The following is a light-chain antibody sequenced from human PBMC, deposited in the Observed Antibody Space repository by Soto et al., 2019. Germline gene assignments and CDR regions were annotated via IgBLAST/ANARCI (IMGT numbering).Light chain of an antibody. J-gene: IGLJ3*02. CDR1: SSNIGAGYD. V-gene: IGLV1-40*01. Sequence: QPVLTQPPSVSGAPGLRVTISCTGSSSNIGAGYDVHWYQQLPGTAPKLLIYADTNRPSGVPDRFSGSRSDTSASLAITGLQTEDEADYYCQSYDSSLSASVFGGGTKLTVL. CDR3: QSYDSSLSASV. CDR2: ADT.